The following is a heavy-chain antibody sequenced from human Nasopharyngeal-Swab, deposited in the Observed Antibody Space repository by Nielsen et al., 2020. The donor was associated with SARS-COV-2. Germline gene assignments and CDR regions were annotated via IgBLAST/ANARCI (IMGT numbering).Heavy chain of an antibody. V-gene: IGHV4-39*07. J-gene: IGHJ4*02. Sequence: SETLSLTCTVSGASISSSINYWGWIRQSPQKGLARIGTVSYSGTANYNPSLNSRVTISVDTSKNQFSLKLISVTAADTAVYYCARDESGDYLGLPFDDWGQGTLVTVSS. D-gene: IGHD4-17*01. CDR3: ARDESGDYLGLPFDD. CDR1: GASISSSINY. CDR2: VSYSGTA.